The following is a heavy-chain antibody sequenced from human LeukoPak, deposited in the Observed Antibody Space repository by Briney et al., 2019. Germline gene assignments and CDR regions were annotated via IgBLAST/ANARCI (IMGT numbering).Heavy chain of an antibody. CDR1: GFPFSTHS. V-gene: IGHV3-21*01. J-gene: IGHJ4*02. CDR3: ARDSNYDY. Sequence: SGGSLRLSCAASGFPFSTHSLNWVRQAPGKGLEWVSSISAGGDFVYYGDSVKGRFTISRDNSKNTLYLQMNSLRAEDTAVYYCARDSNYDYWGQGTLVTVSS. CDR2: ISAGGDFV. D-gene: IGHD3-3*02.